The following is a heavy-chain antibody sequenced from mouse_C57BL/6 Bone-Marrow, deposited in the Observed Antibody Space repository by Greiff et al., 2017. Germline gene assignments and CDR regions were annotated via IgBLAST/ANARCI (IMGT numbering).Heavy chain of an antibody. CDR1: GYTFTGYW. Sequence: QVQLKQSGAELMKPGASVKLSCKATGYTFTGYWIEWVKQRPGHGLEWIGEILPGSGSTNYNEKFKGKATFTEDTSSNTAYMQRSSLTTEDSAIYYCASPLDYDYGLWFAYWGQGTLVTVSA. V-gene: IGHV1-9*01. CDR3: ASPLDYDYGLWFAY. J-gene: IGHJ3*01. CDR2: ILPGSGST. D-gene: IGHD2-4*01.